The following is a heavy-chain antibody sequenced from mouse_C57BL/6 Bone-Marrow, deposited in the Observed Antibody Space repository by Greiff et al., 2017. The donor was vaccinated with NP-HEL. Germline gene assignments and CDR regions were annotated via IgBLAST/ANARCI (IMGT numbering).Heavy chain of an antibody. CDR2: IDPANGNT. V-gene: IGHV14-3*01. CDR3: ARPYYYGSSSWFAY. CDR1: GFNIKNTY. Sequence: EVQLVESVAELVRPGASVKLSCTASGFNIKNTYMHWVKQRPEQGLEWIGRIDPANGNTKYAPKFQGKATITADTSSNTAYLQLSSLTSEDTAIYYCARPYYYGSSSWFAYWGQGTLVTVSA. J-gene: IGHJ3*01. D-gene: IGHD1-1*01.